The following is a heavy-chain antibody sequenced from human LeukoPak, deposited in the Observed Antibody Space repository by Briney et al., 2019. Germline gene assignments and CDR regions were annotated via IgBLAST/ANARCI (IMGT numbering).Heavy chain of an antibody. CDR1: GFTLRDKT. CDR3: ARASTEYAVTDGFDT. J-gene: IGHJ5*02. V-gene: IGHV3-21*01. D-gene: IGHD4-17*01. Sequence: PGGPLRLSCAASGFTLRDKTMNGVGRSQGRGRRWVSKESFGSSYISYADSLKGRFTISRDDAKSSVYLEMTSLRAEDTAVYYCARASTEYAVTDGFDTWGPGTLVTVSS. CDR2: ESFGSSYI.